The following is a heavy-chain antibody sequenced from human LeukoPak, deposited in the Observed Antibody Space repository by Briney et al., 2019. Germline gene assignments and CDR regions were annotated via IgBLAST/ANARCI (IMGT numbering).Heavy chain of an antibody. D-gene: IGHD3-9*01. J-gene: IGHJ4*02. V-gene: IGHV3-23*01. Sequence: GGSLRLSCAASGFTFSSYAISWVRQAPGKGLEWVSAIRGSGGSRYYADSVKGRFTISRDNSKNTLYLQMNSLRAEDTAVYYCAKRSTHDWLLTPFDYWGQGTLVTVSS. CDR1: GFTFSSYA. CDR3: AKRSTHDWLLTPFDY. CDR2: IRGSGGSR.